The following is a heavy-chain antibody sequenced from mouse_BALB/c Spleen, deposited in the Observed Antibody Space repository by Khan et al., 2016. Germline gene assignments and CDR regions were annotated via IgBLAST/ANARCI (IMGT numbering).Heavy chain of an antibody. Sequence: EVKLLESGGGLVQPGGSLKLSCAASGFDFSRYWMNWVRQAPGKGLEWIGEINSDSSTINYTPSLKDQFIISRDNAKNTLYLQMSKVRSEDEALYYCARKDYYAWFPYWGQGTLVTVSA. CDR2: INSDSSTI. J-gene: IGHJ3*01. V-gene: IGHV4-1*02. CDR1: GFDFSRYW. D-gene: IGHD1-1*01. CDR3: ARKDYYAWFPY.